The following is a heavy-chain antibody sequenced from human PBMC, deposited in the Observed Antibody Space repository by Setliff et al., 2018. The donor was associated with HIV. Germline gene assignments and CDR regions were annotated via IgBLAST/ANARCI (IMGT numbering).Heavy chain of an antibody. Sequence: PSETLSLTCTVAGGSISTYFWTWIRQPPGKGLEWIGYIYTSGNTNYNPSLKSRVTIPADTSKNQFSLRLRSVTAADTAVYYCARRLVVVAAEDYFDSWVQGALVTVSS. V-gene: IGHV4-4*08. D-gene: IGHD2-15*01. CDR1: GGSISTYF. CDR3: ARRLVVVAAEDYFDS. CDR2: IYTSGNT. J-gene: IGHJ4*02.